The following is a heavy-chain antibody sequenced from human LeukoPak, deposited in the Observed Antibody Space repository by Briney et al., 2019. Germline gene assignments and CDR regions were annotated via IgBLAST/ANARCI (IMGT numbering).Heavy chain of an antibody. Sequence: PSETMSLTCSVSGGSISSYYWSWIPQPPGKGLEWIGYIYYSGSTNYNPSLKSRVTISVDTSKNQFSLKLSSVTAADTAVYYCARHHDYGDYGYFDYWGQGTLVTVSS. D-gene: IGHD4-17*01. V-gene: IGHV4-59*08. CDR2: IYYSGST. CDR1: GGSISSYY. J-gene: IGHJ4*02. CDR3: ARHHDYGDYGYFDY.